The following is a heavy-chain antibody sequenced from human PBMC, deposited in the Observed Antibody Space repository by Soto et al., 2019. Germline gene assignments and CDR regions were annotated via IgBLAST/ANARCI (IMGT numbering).Heavy chain of an antibody. J-gene: IGHJ4*02. V-gene: IGHV3-23*01. Sequence: EVHLLESGGGLVQPGGSLSLSCAASGFTFSNYAMSWVRQAPGKGLEWVSGISGSAVSTYYADSVNGRFTISRDNSKNTVYLQMNSLRDEDTAVYYCAKNRGYCSGGSCYFDYWGQGALVTVSS. CDR2: ISGSAVST. D-gene: IGHD2-15*01. CDR1: GFTFSNYA. CDR3: AKNRGYCSGGSCYFDY.